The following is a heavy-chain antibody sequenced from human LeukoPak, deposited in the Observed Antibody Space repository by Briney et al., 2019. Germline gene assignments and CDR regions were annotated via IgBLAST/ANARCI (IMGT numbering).Heavy chain of an antibody. CDR3: ARHTYDSSGLLFDY. CDR1: GGSISSSSYY. Sequence: SETLSLTCTVSGGSISSSSYYWGWIRQPPGKGLEWIGSIYYSGSTYYNPSLKSRVTISVDTSKNQFSLKLSSVTAADTAVYYCARHTYDSSGLLFDYWGQGTLVTVSS. CDR2: IYYSGST. V-gene: IGHV4-39*01. D-gene: IGHD3-22*01. J-gene: IGHJ4*02.